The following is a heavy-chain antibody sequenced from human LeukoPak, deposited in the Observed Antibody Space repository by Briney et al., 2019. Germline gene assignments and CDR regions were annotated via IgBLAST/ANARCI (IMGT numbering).Heavy chain of an antibody. Sequence: PGGSLRLSWVASGXTFSSAGMHWVRQAPGKGLEWVGDIWYDGSNKYYAVSVKGRFTISRDNSKNTLFLQMNSLGVEDTAVYYCAKAKSMIRGALFDYWGQGTLVTVSS. CDR1: GXTFSSAG. D-gene: IGHD3-10*01. J-gene: IGHJ4*02. V-gene: IGHV3-33*06. CDR2: IWYDGSNK. CDR3: AKAKSMIRGALFDY.